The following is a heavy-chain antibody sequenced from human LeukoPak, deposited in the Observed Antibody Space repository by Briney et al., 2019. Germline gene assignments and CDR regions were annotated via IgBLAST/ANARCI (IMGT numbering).Heavy chain of an antibody. J-gene: IGHJ4*02. D-gene: IGHD6-19*01. CDR3: AKVGGSGWYVDY. CDR2: ISGGGGNT. V-gene: IGHV3-23*01. Sequence: GSLRLSCAASGFTFSSYAVSWVRQAPGTGLEWVSTISGGGGNTYYADSVKGRFTISRDNSKSTLYLQMNSLRTEDTALYYCAKVGGSGWYVDYWGQGTPVTVSS. CDR1: GFTFSSYA.